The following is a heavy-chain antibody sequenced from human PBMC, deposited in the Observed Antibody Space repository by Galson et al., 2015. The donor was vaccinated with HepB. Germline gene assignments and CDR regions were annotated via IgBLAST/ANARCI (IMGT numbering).Heavy chain of an antibody. V-gene: IGHV3-66*01. CDR3: AREATEDSSSWYCFDY. Sequence: SLRLSCAASGFTFSGYAMSWVRQAPGKGLEWVSVIYSGGSTYYADSVKGRFTISRDNSKDTLYLQMNSLRAEDTAVYYCAREATEDSSSWYCFDYWGQGTLVTVSS. D-gene: IGHD6-13*01. J-gene: IGHJ4*02. CDR2: IYSGGST. CDR1: GFTFSGYA.